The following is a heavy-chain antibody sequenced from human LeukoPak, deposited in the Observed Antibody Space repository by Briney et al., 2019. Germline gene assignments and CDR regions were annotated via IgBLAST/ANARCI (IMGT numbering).Heavy chain of an antibody. V-gene: IGHV3-30-3*01. Sequence: PGGSLRLSCAASGFTFSSYAMHWVRQAPGKGLEWVAVISYDGSNKYYADSVKGRFTISRDNSKNTLYLQMNSLRAEDTAVYYCAKDGRVPYYYDSSGYYRWGQGTLVTVSS. CDR2: ISYDGSNK. D-gene: IGHD3-22*01. CDR1: GFTFSSYA. CDR3: AKDGRVPYYYDSSGYYR. J-gene: IGHJ5*02.